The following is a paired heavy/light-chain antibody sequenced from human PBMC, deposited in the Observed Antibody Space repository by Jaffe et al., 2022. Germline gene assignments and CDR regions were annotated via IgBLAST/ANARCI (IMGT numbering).Heavy chain of an antibody. V-gene: IGHV4-59*01. CDR2: IHYSGST. D-gene: IGHD3-16*01. Sequence: QVQLQESGPGLVKPSETLSLTCTVSGGSISGSYWSWIRQPPGKGLEWIGSIHYSGSTNYNPSLKSRVTISVDTSKSQFSLKLSSVTAADTAVYYCARDPRGTNWFDPWGQGTLVTVSS. CDR1: GGSISGSY. J-gene: IGHJ5*02. CDR3: ARDPRGTNWFDP.
Light chain of an antibody. V-gene: IGKV4-1*01. Sequence: DIVMTQSPDSLAVSLGERATINCKSSQSFLYSSNNKNYLAWYQQKPGQPPKLLIYWASTRESGVPDRFSGSGSGTDFTLTISSLQAEDVAVYYCQQYYSTPLTFGGGTKVEIK. J-gene: IGKJ4*01. CDR1: QSFLYSSNNKNY. CDR2: WAS. CDR3: QQYYSTPLT.